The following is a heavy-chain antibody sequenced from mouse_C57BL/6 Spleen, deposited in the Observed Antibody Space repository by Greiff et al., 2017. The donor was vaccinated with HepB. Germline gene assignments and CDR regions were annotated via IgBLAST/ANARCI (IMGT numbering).Heavy chain of an antibody. V-gene: IGHV1-69*01. D-gene: IGHD1-1*01. CDR1: GYTFTSYW. CDR3: ARRGGSSPYYAMDY. Sequence: VQLQQSGAELVMPGASVKLSCKASGYTFTSYWMHWVKQRPGQGLEWIGEIDPSDSYTNYNQKFKGKSTLTVDKSSSTAYMQLCSLTSEDSAVYYCARRGGSSPYYAMDYWGQGTSVTVSS. CDR2: IDPSDSYT. J-gene: IGHJ4*01.